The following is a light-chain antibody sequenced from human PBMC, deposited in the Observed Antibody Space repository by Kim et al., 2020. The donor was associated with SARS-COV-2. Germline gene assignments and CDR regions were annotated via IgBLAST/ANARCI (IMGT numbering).Light chain of an antibody. CDR1: QSVSSN. Sequence: VSPGESAPLSGRASQSVSSNLAWYQQKPGQAPRLLIYGASTRATGIPARFSGSGSGTEFTLTISSLQSEDFAVYYCQQYNNWLWTFGQGTKVDIK. CDR2: GAS. CDR3: QQYNNWLWT. J-gene: IGKJ1*01. V-gene: IGKV3-15*01.